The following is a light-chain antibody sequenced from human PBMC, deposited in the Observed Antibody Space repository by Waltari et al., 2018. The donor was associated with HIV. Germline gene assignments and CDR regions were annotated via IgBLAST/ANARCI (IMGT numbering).Light chain of an antibody. Sequence: QSAMLQPPSASGPPGEPATTACTGTISEAGGYAYVTRYQQHPANAPKLKNYEVSNRPSVVPDRFSGSRSATAASLTFSGLQVEDEAEYSCSSYAGGRYVLFGGGTKLTVL. J-gene: IGLJ2*01. CDR2: EVS. V-gene: IGLV2-8*01. CDR1: ISEAGGYAY. CDR3: SSYAGGRYVL.